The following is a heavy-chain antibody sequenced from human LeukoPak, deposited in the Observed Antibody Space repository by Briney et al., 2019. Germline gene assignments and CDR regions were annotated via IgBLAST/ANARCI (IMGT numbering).Heavy chain of an antibody. CDR3: ARELSCSWYSAFDI. D-gene: IGHD6-13*01. Sequence: ASVKVSCKASGYTFTSYGISWVRQAPGQGLEWMGWISAYNGNTNYAQKLQGRVTMTTDTSTSTAYMELRSLRSDDTAVYYCARELSCSWYSAFDIWGQGTMVTVSS. CDR1: GYTFTSYG. CDR2: ISAYNGNT. V-gene: IGHV1-18*01. J-gene: IGHJ3*02.